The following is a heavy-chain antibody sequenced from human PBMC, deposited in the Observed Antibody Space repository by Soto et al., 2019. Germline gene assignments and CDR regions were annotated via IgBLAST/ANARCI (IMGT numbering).Heavy chain of an antibody. CDR3: ARYSTPIWFGESPGWFDP. J-gene: IGHJ5*02. V-gene: IGHV3-11*05. CDR2: ISSSSSYT. CDR1: GFTFSDYY. Sequence: QVQLVESGGGLVKPGGSLRLSCAASGFTFSDYYMSWIRQAPGKGLKWISYISSSSSYTNYADSVQGRFTISRDNAKNSLYLQMNSLRAEDTAVYYCARYSTPIWFGESPGWFDPWGQGTLVTVSS. D-gene: IGHD3-10*01.